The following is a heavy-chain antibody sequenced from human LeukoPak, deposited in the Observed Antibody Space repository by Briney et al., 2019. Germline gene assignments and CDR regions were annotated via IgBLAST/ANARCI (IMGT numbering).Heavy chain of an antibody. Sequence: GGSLRLSCAASGFTFSSYSMNWVRQAPGKGLELVSSISSSSSYIYYADSVKGRFTISRDNAKNSLYLQMNSLRAEDTAVYYCARGRGYSYGQVDYWGQGTLVTVSS. CDR1: GFTFSSYS. D-gene: IGHD5-18*01. CDR2: ISSSSSYI. V-gene: IGHV3-21*01. CDR3: ARGRGYSYGQVDY. J-gene: IGHJ4*02.